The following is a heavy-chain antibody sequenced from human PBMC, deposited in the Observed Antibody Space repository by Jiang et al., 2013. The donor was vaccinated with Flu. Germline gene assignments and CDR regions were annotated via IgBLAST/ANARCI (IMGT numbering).Heavy chain of an antibody. CDR2: TYYRSNWFK. D-gene: IGHD3-22*01. CDR1: GDGVSSDTVI. CDR3: ARGNYDSSGTRFDY. J-gene: IGHJ4*02. Sequence: SQTLSLTCVISGDGVSSDTVIWSWIRQSPSRGLEWLGRTYYRSNWFKEYAESVKSRITINADTSKNQFSLLLDSVTAEDTAVYYCARGNYDSSGTRFDYWGPGNPGHRLL. V-gene: IGHV6-1*01.